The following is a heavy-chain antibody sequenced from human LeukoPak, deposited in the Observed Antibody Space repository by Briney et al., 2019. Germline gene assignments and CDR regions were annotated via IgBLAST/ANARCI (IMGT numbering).Heavy chain of an antibody. CDR2: ISWNSGSI. CDR3: AKAGYCSGGSCYLGYYGMDV. Sequence: GGSLRLSCAASGFTFDDYAMHWVRQAPGKGLEWVSGISWNSGSIGYADSVKGRFTISRDNSKNTLYLQMNSLRAEDTAVYYCAKAGYCSGGSCYLGYYGMDVWGKGTTVTVSS. J-gene: IGHJ6*04. CDR1: GFTFDDYA. D-gene: IGHD2-15*01. V-gene: IGHV3-9*01.